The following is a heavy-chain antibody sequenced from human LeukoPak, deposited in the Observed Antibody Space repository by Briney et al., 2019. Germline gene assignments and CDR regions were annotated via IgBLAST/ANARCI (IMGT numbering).Heavy chain of an antibody. CDR1: GFTFSSYA. Sequence: PGGSLRLSCAASGFTFSSYAMSWVRQAPGKGLEWVSAISGSGGSTYYADSVKGRFTISRDNSKNTLYLQMNSLRAEDTAVYYCAKDQGCSSRHYGSGSPFDYWGQGTLVTVSS. CDR3: AKDQGCSSRHYGSGSPFDY. V-gene: IGHV3-23*01. CDR2: ISGSGGST. D-gene: IGHD3-10*01. J-gene: IGHJ4*02.